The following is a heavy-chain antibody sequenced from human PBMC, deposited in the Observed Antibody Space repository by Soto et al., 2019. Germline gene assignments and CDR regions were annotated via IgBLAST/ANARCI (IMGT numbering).Heavy chain of an antibody. Sequence: GASVKVSCKASGYTFTSYGISWVRQAPGQGLEWMGWISAYNGNTNYAQKLQGRVTMTTDTSTSTAYMELRSLRSDDTAVYYCARDFPRPGDYVCPAVDYWGQGTLVTVSS. D-gene: IGHD4-17*01. V-gene: IGHV1-18*01. J-gene: IGHJ4*02. CDR3: ARDFPRPGDYVCPAVDY. CDR2: ISAYNGNT. CDR1: GYTFTSYG.